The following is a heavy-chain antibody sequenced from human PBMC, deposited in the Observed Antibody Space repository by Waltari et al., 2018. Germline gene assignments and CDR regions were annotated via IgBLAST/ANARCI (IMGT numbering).Heavy chain of an antibody. CDR3: AKLRGEVAAGTWYFDY. Sequence: EVQLLESGGGLVQPGGSLRLSCAASGITLRSYALGWVRQAPGKGRGGVAGISGSGGSPYYADSGKGRFTISRDNSKSTLYLQMDSLRAEDTAVYYCAKLRGEVAAGTWYFDYWGQGTLVTVSS. D-gene: IGHD6-13*01. CDR2: ISGSGGSP. CDR1: GITLRSYA. J-gene: IGHJ4*02. V-gene: IGHV3-23*01.